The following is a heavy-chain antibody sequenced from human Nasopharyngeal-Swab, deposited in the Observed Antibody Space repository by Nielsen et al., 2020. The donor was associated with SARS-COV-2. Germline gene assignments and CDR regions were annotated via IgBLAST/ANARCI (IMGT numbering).Heavy chain of an antibody. CDR2: IYPGDSDT. D-gene: IGHD4-23*01. Sequence: GESLKISCKGSGYSFTSYWIGWVRQMPGKCLEWVGIIYPGDSDTRYRPSFQGQVTISADKSISTANLQWSSLKASDTAMYYCARPYYGGNSNAFDIWGQGTMVTVSS. J-gene: IGHJ3*02. V-gene: IGHV5-51*01. CDR3: ARPYYGGNSNAFDI. CDR1: GYSFTSYW.